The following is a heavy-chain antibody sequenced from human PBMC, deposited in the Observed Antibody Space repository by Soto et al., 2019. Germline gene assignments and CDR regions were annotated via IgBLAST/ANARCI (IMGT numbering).Heavy chain of an antibody. J-gene: IGHJ4*02. CDR3: ARVMSYRYLSLVD. V-gene: IGHV4-59*01. D-gene: IGHD3-16*02. CDR1: GGSISSYY. CDR2: IYYSGST. Sequence: SETLSLTCTVSGGSISSYYWSWIRQPPGKGLEWIGYIYYSGSTNYNPSLKSRVTISVDTSKNQFSLKLSSVTAADTAVYYCARVMSYRYLSLVDWGQGTLVTVSS.